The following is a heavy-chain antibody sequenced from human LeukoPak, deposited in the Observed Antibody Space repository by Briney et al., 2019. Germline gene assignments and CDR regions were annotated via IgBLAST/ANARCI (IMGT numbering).Heavy chain of an antibody. V-gene: IGHV1-2*02. Sequence: ASVKVSCKASGYTFTGYYMHWVRQAPGQGLEWMGWINPNSGGTNYAQKFQGRVTMTRDTSISTAYMELSRLRSDDTAVYYCARELFPGELLDHWGQGTLVTVSS. D-gene: IGHD1-26*01. CDR3: ARELFPGELLDH. CDR2: INPNSGGT. CDR1: GYTFTGYY. J-gene: IGHJ4*02.